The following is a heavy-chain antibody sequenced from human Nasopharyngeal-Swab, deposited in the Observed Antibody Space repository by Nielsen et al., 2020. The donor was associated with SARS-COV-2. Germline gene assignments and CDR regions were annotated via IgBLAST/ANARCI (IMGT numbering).Heavy chain of an antibody. Sequence: ASVKVSCKPSGYTLTGYYMHWVRQAPGQGLEWMGWINPHSRGTKYAQKFQGRVTMTWDTSINTAYMELSGLRSDDTAVFYCTREAPMSGRSINYFDPWGQGTLVTVSS. D-gene: IGHD1-1*01. CDR3: TREAPMSGRSINYFDP. V-gene: IGHV1-2*02. CDR2: INPHSRGT. J-gene: IGHJ5*02. CDR1: GYTLTGYY.